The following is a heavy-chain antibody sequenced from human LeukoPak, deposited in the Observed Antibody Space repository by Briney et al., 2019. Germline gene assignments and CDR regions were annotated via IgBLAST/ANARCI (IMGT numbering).Heavy chain of an antibody. Sequence: GGSLRLSCAASGFTFSSYSMNWVRQAPGKGLEWVSSISSSSSYIYYADSVKGRFTISRDNSKNSLYLKMNSLRAEDTAVYYCARETPYYDSRNDAFDIWGQGTMVTVSS. D-gene: IGHD3-22*01. CDR3: ARETPYYDSRNDAFDI. CDR2: ISSSSSYI. CDR1: GFTFSSYS. J-gene: IGHJ3*02. V-gene: IGHV3-21*01.